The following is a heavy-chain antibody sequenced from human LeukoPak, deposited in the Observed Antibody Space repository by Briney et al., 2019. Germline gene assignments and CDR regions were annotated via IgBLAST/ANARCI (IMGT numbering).Heavy chain of an antibody. V-gene: IGHV1-2*02. Sequence: GASVKVSCKVSGYTFTRYNFHWVRQAPGQGLEWMGWINPNSGATNYAQKFQGRVTLTSDTSTSTAYMEVNGLRSDDTAVYSCVRGGGTSWFDYWSQGTPVTVSS. CDR1: GYTFTRYN. CDR3: VRGGGTSWFDY. CDR2: INPNSGAT. D-gene: IGHD6-13*01. J-gene: IGHJ4*02.